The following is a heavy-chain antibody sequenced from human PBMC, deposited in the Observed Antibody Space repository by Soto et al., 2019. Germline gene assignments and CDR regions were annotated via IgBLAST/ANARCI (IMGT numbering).Heavy chain of an antibody. J-gene: IGHJ4*02. Sequence: ASVKVSCKASGYTFTSYYMHWVRQAPGQGLEWMGIINPSGGSTSYAQKFQGRVTMTRDTSTSTVYMELSSLRSEDTAVYYCARSGVEGDSYGSFDYWGQGTLVTVSS. CDR1: GYTFTSYY. V-gene: IGHV1-46*01. CDR2: INPSGGST. D-gene: IGHD5-18*01. CDR3: ARSGVEGDSYGSFDY.